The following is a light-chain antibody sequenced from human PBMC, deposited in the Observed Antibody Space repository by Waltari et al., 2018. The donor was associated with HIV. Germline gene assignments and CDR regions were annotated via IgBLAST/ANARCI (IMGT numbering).Light chain of an antibody. V-gene: IGKV3-15*01. CDR3: QQYENWPYT. CDR1: QSISTN. CDR2: DAS. J-gene: IGKJ2*01. Sequence: EIVMTQSPATLSVSPGETATLSCRTRQSISTNLAWFQQKRGQAPRLLIYDASTAAAAVPARFSGSGSGTEFTLTITSLQSEDFAVYYCQQYENWPYTFGRGSKVEIK.